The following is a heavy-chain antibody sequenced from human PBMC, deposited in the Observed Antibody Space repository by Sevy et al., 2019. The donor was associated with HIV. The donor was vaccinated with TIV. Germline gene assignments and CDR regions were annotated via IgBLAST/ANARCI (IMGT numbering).Heavy chain of an antibody. D-gene: IGHD3-3*01. CDR1: GGSFSGYH. CDR2: INHSGST. J-gene: IGHJ4*02. CDR3: AGVSRGGYYDFWSGYYTGIRYYFDY. V-gene: IGHV4-34*01. Sequence: SESLSLTCAVYGGSFSGYHGSCIRQPPGKGLEWIGEINHSGSTNYNLSLKSRVTISVDTSKNQFCRKLSSVTAADRAVYCCAGVSRGGYYDFWSGYYTGIRYYFDYWGQGTLVTVSS.